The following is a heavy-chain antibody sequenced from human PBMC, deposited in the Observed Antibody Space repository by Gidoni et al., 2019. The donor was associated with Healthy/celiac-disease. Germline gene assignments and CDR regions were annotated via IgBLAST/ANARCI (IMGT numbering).Heavy chain of an antibody. CDR2: FDPEDGET. J-gene: IGHJ4*01. V-gene: IGHV1-24*01. CDR3: AEALDY. CDR1: GYTRTEFS. Sequence: QFQLLQSGAELKKPGASVQVSCKVPGYTRTEFSMHRGRQAPGKGLEWLGGFDPEDGETSYAKKFQGRVTMTEDTYTDTAYMELSSLRSEDTAVYDCAEALDYWGQGTLVTVSS. D-gene: IGHD6-6*01.